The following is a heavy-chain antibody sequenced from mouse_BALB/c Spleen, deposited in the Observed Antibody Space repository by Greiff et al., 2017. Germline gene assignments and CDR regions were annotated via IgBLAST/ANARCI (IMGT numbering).Heavy chain of an antibody. CDR1: GFTFSSYA. Sequence: EVKVVESGGGLVKPGGSLKLSCAASGFTFSSYAMSWVRQTPEKRLEWVASISSGGSTYYPDSVKGRFTISRDNARNILYLQMSSLRSEDTAMYYCARGNGNPDYYAMDYWGQGTSVTVSS. V-gene: IGHV5-6-5*01. CDR3: ARGNGNPDYYAMDY. CDR2: ISSGGST. J-gene: IGHJ4*01.